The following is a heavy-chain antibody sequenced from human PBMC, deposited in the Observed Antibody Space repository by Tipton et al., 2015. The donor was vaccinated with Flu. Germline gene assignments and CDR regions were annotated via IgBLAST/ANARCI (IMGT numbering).Heavy chain of an antibody. CDR3: AREGPSDYGMDV. CDR1: GFSFSSHG. J-gene: IGHJ6*02. Sequence: SLRLSCTASGFSFSSHGIHWVRQAPGKGLEWVALIWYDGSKTYYADSVKGRFATSRDNSKNTVFLQMNSLRAADTAVYYCAREGPSDYGMDVWGQGTTVSVSS. V-gene: IGHV3-33*01. CDR2: IWYDGSKT.